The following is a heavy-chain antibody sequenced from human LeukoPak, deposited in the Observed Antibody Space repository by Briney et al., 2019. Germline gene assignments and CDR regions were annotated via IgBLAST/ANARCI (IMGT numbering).Heavy chain of an antibody. V-gene: IGHV4-39*01. J-gene: IGHJ4*02. Sequence: SETLSLTCTVSGGSISSSTYYWGWIRQPPGKGLEWIGSIYYRGSTYSNPSLKSRVSISVDTSKNQFSLKLSSVTAADTAVYYCARHRYSYDYAEDYWGRGTLVTVSS. D-gene: IGHD3-16*01. CDR3: ARHRYSYDYAEDY. CDR2: IYYRGST. CDR1: GGSISSSTYY.